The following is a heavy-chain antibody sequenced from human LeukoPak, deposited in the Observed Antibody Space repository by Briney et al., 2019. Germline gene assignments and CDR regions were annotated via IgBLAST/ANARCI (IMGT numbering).Heavy chain of an antibody. CDR2: IYYSGST. D-gene: IGHD2-21*02. V-gene: IGHV4-59*08. CDR3: ARHQTCGGGACSTGRWFDP. CDR1: GGSFSGYY. Sequence: SETLSLTCAVYGGSFSGYYWSWIRQPPGKGLEWVGYIYYSGSTRYNPSLKSRLTISIDTSKNQFSLELSSVTAADTAVYFCARHQTCGGGACSTGRWFDPWGQGTLVTVSS. J-gene: IGHJ5*02.